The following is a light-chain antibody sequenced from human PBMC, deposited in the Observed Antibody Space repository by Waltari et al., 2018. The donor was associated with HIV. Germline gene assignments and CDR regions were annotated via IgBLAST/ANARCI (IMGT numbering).Light chain of an antibody. J-gene: IGLJ3*02. CDR1: NSTSVTNH. CDR2: ENN. V-gene: IGLV1-51*02. CDR3: GTWDSSLSAGV. Sequence: SVLTPPPSVSASPAKQVTTCSSGPNSTSVTNHVTWYQQLPGTAPKLLIYENNKRPSGIPDRFSGSKSGTSATLGITGLQTGDEADYYCGTWDSSLSAGVFGGGTKVTV.